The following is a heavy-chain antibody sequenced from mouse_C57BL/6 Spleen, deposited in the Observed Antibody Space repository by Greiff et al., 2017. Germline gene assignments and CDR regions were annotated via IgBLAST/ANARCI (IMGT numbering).Heavy chain of an antibody. Sequence: QVQLQQSGPELVKPGASVKISCKASGYAFSSSWMNWVKQRPGKGLEWIGRIYPGDGDTNYNGKFKGKATLTADKSSSTAYMQLSSLTSEDSAVYFCARGRDDSRGACFAYWGQGTLVTVSA. J-gene: IGHJ3*01. CDR2: IYPGDGDT. D-gene: IGHD2-4*01. V-gene: IGHV1-82*01. CDR1: GYAFSSSW. CDR3: ARGRDDSRGACFAY.